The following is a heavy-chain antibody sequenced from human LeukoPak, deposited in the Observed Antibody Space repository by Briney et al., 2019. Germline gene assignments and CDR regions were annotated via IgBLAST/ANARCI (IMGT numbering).Heavy chain of an antibody. J-gene: IGHJ3*02. CDR2: VYYSGST. V-gene: IGHV4-39*01. CDR3: ARRPPRYQLPYDAFDI. D-gene: IGHD2-2*01. CDR1: SGSIGSSSNY. Sequence: KTSETLSLTCTVSSGSIGSSSNYWGWIRQAPGKGLEWIGNVYYSGSTYYNPSLKSRVTISVDTSKNQFSLKLSSVTAADTAVYYCARRPPRYQLPYDAFDIWGQGTMVTVSS.